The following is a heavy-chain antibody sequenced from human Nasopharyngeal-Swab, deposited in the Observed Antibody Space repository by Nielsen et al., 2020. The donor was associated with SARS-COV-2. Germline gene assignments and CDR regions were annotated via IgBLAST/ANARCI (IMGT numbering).Heavy chain of an antibody. CDR1: GYTFTSYA. Sequence: ASVKVSCKASGYTFTSYAMHWVRQAPGQRLEWMGWINAGNGNTKYSQKFQGGVTITRDTSASTAYMELSSLRSEDTAVYYCARGVATVTTFFFDYWGQGTLVTVSS. CDR2: INAGNGNT. J-gene: IGHJ4*02. V-gene: IGHV1-3*01. D-gene: IGHD4-17*01. CDR3: ARGVATVTTFFFDY.